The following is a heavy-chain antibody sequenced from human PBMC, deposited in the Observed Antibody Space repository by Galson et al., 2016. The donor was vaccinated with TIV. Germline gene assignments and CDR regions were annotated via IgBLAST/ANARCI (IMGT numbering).Heavy chain of an antibody. CDR1: GGIFSNLV. J-gene: IGHJ4*02. CDR2: ITPIFGTA. V-gene: IGHV1-69*06. CDR3: ARGRGYSFGSGSSYFDY. D-gene: IGHD3-10*01. Sequence: SCKASGGIFSNLVISWVRQAPGQGLEWMGSITPIFGTANYAQKFQGRVTITADTSTSTFYMDLSSLRSEDTAIYYCARGRGYSFGSGSSYFDYWGQGGLVTVSS.